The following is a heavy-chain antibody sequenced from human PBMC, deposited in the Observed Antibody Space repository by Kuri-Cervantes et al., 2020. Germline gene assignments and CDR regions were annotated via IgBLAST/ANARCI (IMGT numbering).Heavy chain of an antibody. CDR3: ARGRYCSAGSCYNYYYYYNMDV. Sequence: ASLQVSCKASGYTFTSYYMHWVRQAPGQGLEWMGIINPSGGSTSYAQKFQGRVTMTRDTSTSTVYMELNSLRAEDTAVYYCARGRYCSAGSCYNYYYYYNMDVWGKGTTVTVSS. V-gene: IGHV1-46*01. CDR1: GYTFTSYY. D-gene: IGHD2-15*01. J-gene: IGHJ6*03. CDR2: INPSGGST.